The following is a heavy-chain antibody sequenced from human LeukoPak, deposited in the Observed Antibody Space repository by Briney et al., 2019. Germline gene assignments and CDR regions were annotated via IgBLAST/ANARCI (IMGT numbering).Heavy chain of an antibody. CDR2: IKQDGSEK. V-gene: IGHV3-7*01. CDR3: ARVQGYYYASGSSYYFDY. J-gene: IGHJ4*02. CDR1: GFTFSSYW. Sequence: GGSLRLSCAASGFTFSSYWMSWVRQAPGRGLEWVANIKQDGSEKYYVDSVKGRFTISRDNAKNSLYLQMNSLRAEDTAVYYCARVQGYYYASGSSYYFDYWGQGTLVTVSS. D-gene: IGHD3-10*01.